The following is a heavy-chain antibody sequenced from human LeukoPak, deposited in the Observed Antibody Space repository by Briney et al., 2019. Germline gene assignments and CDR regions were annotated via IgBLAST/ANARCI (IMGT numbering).Heavy chain of an antibody. J-gene: IGHJ3*02. D-gene: IGHD2-2*01. Sequence: SETLSLTCTVSGGSISSGSYYWSWIRQPAGKGLEWIGRIYTSGSTNYNPSLKSRVTISVDTSKNQFSLKLSSVTAADTAVYYCARAAVVVDDAFDIWGQGTMVTVSS. CDR1: GGSISSGSYY. CDR2: IYTSGST. V-gene: IGHV4-61*02. CDR3: ARAAVVVDDAFDI.